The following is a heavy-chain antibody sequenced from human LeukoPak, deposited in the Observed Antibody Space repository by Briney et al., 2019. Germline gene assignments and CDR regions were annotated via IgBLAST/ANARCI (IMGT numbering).Heavy chain of an antibody. J-gene: IGHJ4*02. CDR2: ISSSSSYI. CDR3: ARDCSGGSCYLETDY. V-gene: IGHV3-21*01. Sequence: GGSLRLSCAASGFTFSSYSMNGVRQAPGKALECFSSISSSSSYIYYADSVKGRFTISRDNAKNSLYLKMNSLRAEDTAVYYCARDCSGGSCYLETDYWGQGTLVTVSS. CDR1: GFTFSSYS. D-gene: IGHD2-15*01.